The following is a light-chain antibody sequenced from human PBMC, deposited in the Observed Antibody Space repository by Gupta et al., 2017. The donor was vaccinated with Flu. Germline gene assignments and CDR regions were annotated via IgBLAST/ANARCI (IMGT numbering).Light chain of an antibody. CDR3: SSFTSINTWV. Sequence: QSALTQPASVSGSPGQSITISCTGTSSDFGSYNRVSWYQQPPGTAPKLVISEVSNRPSGVPDRFSGSKSGNTASLTISGLQAEVEADYYCSSFTSINTWVFGGGTKLTVL. CDR2: EVS. J-gene: IGLJ3*02. V-gene: IGLV2-18*02. CDR1: SSDFGSYNR.